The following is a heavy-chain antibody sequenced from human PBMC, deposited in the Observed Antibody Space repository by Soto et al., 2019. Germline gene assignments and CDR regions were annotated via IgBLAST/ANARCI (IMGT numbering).Heavy chain of an antibody. D-gene: IGHD2-2*01. J-gene: IGHJ6*01. CDR2: IYYSGST. Sequence: QVQLQESGPGLVKPSETLSLTCTVSGGSISSYYWSWIRQPPGKGLEWLGYIYYSGSTNYNPSLRIRSPIAEDTSKSQFSLKGSSGAAAATGVYYCARDGLALPICLYYYYGMDVWGSGTTVPVSS. V-gene: IGHV4-59*01. CDR1: GGSISSYY. CDR3: ARDGLALPICLYYYYGMDV.